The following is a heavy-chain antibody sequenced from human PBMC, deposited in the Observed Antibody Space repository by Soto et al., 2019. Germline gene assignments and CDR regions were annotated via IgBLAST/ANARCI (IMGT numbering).Heavy chain of an antibody. J-gene: IGHJ3*02. D-gene: IGHD3-3*01. V-gene: IGHV3-21*01. Sequence: KPGGSLRLSCAASGFTFSSYSMNWVRQAPGKGLEWVSSISSSSSYIYYADSVKGRFTISRDNAKNSLYLQMNSLRAEDTAVYYCARGLYYDFWSGYSPDAFDIWGQGTMVTVSS. CDR1: GFTFSSYS. CDR3: ARGLYYDFWSGYSPDAFDI. CDR2: ISSSSSYI.